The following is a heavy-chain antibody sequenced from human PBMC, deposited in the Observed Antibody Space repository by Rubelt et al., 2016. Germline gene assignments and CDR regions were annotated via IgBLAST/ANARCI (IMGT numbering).Heavy chain of an antibody. CDR3: ARSNKLWFGETGFDY. Sequence: GSTYYNPSLKSRVTISVDTSKNQFSLKLSSVTAADTAVYYCARSNKLWFGETGFDYWGQGTLVTVSS. V-gene: IGHV4-39*07. CDR2: GST. J-gene: IGHJ4*02. D-gene: IGHD3-10*01.